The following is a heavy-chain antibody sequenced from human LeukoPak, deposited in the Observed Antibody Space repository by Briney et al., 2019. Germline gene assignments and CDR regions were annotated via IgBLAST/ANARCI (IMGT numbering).Heavy chain of an antibody. D-gene: IGHD1-1*01. CDR2: IYCSGST. CDR1: GFTVSNNY. Sequence: GSLRLSCAASGFTVSNNYMSWVRQAPGKGLEWIGYIYCSGSTNYNPSLKSRVTISVDTSKNQFSLKLSSVTAADTAVYYCAREVQGYSIDYWGQGTLATVSS. V-gene: IGHV4-59*02. J-gene: IGHJ4*02. CDR3: AREVQGYSIDY.